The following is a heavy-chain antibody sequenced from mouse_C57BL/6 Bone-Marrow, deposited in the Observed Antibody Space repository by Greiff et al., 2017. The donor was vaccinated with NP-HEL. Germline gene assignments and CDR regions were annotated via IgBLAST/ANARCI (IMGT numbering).Heavy chain of an antibody. CDR1: GFSLTSYG. CDR3: ARKTPYYYGRGGFAY. D-gene: IGHD1-1*01. J-gene: IGHJ3*01. V-gene: IGHV2-2*01. Sequence: QVQLKESGPGLVQPSQSLSITCTVSGFSLTSYGVHWVRQSPGKGLEWLGVIWSGGSTDYNAAFISRLSISKDNSKSQVFFKMNSLQADDTAIYYCARKTPYYYGRGGFAYWAQGTLVTVSA. CDR2: IWSGGST.